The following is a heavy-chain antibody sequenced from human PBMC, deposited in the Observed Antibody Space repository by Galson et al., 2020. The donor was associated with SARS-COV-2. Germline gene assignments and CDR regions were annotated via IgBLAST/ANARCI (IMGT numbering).Heavy chain of an antibody. CDR2: IIPIFGTA. Sequence: KISCKASGGTFSSYAISWVRQAPGQGLEWMGGIIPIFGTANYAQKFQGRVTITADESTSTAYMELSSLRSEDTAVYYCATFLDPYDYVWGSYRQNSYYYYYMDVWGKGTTVTVSS. CDR1: GGTFSSYA. V-gene: IGHV1-69*01. CDR3: ATFLDPYDYVWGSYRQNSYYYYYMDV. J-gene: IGHJ6*03. D-gene: IGHD3-16*02.